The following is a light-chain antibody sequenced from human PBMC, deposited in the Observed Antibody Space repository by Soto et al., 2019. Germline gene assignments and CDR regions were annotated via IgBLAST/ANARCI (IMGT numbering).Light chain of an antibody. CDR2: DES. Sequence: DIQMTQSPSSLSASVGDRVTITCQASQDISNYLNWYQQKLGKDPKLLIYDESNLETGVPSRFSGSGSGTDFTFTISSLQPEDIATYYCQQYENLPTFGQGTRLEIK. V-gene: IGKV1-33*01. CDR3: QQYENLPT. J-gene: IGKJ5*01. CDR1: QDISNY.